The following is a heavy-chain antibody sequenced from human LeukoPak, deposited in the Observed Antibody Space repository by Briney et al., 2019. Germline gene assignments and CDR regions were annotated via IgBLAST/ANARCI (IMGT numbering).Heavy chain of an antibody. CDR2: IGGLDGST. Sequence: GGSLRLSCAASGFTFSSYSMNWVRQAPGKGLEWVSSIGGLDGSTFYAVSVKGRFTISRDNSKNTLYLQMNSLRAEDTAVYYCAKRPDRSYYDRTGYYYFDYWAREPWSPSPQ. J-gene: IGHJ4*02. CDR1: GFTFSSYS. V-gene: IGHV3-23*01. D-gene: IGHD3-22*01. CDR3: AKRPDRSYYDRTGYYYFDY.